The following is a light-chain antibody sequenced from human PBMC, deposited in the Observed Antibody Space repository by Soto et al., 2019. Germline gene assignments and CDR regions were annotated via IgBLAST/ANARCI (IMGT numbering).Light chain of an antibody. J-gene: IGLJ3*02. CDR2: EVN. Sequence: QSVLTQPASVSGSPGQSITISCTGTSNDVGGYNLVSWFQQHPGKAPKLMISEVNKRPSGVSTRFSGSKSANTASLTISGLQAEDDADHYCCSHVGGSSPQWVFGGGTKLTVL. V-gene: IGLV2-23*02. CDR3: CSHVGGSSPQWV. CDR1: SNDVGGYNL.